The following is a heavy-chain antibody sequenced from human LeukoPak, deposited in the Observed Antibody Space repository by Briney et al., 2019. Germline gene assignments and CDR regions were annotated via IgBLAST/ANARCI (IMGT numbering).Heavy chain of an antibody. D-gene: IGHD2-15*01. V-gene: IGHV3-9*01. Sequence: PGGSLRLSCAASGFTFDDYGMHWVRQPPGKGLEWVSGISWNSGNIGYADSVKGRFTISRDNAKNSLFLQMDSLKVEDTAIYYCTTDRWYSADHWGQGTLVTVSS. CDR2: ISWNSGNI. J-gene: IGHJ5*02. CDR3: TTDRWYSADH. CDR1: GFTFDDYG.